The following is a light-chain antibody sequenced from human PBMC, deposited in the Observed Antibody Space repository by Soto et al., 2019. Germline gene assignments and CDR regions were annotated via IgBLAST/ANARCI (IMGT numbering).Light chain of an antibody. CDR2: EVS. CDR3: SSYTTSNYV. V-gene: IGLV2-14*01. J-gene: IGLJ1*01. Sequence: QSVLTQPASVSGSPGQSITISCSGSSSDVGGYVYVSWYQQHPGKAPKLMIYEVSNRPSGISNRFSGSKSGNPASLTISGIKPEDEADYYCSSYTTSNYVFGTGTTVTVL. CDR1: SSDVGGYVY.